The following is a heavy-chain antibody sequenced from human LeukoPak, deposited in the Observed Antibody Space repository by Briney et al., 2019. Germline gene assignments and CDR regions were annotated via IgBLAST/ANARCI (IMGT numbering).Heavy chain of an antibody. V-gene: IGHV3-49*04. CDR3: ARGSGRFEY. J-gene: IGHJ4*02. CDR1: GFTFGDYA. CDR2: IGAKAYGGTT. Sequence: GGSLRLSCTTSGFTFGDYAVTWVRQAPGKGREWIGYIGAKAYGGTTQYAASVKGRFTVSRDDSKSSAYLQMNSLKSDDTAVYFCARGSGRFEYWGQGTLVTVSS.